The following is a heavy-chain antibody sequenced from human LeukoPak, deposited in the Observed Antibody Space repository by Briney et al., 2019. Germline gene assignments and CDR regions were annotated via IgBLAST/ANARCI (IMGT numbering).Heavy chain of an antibody. CDR1: GFTFSSYA. CDR3: AKGLSTSYYSDFDY. J-gene: IGHJ4*02. CDR2: ISGSGGTP. V-gene: IGHV3-23*01. Sequence: PGGSLRLSCAASGFTFSSYAMTWVRQAPGKGLEWVSGISGSGGTPYYADSVKGRFTISRDNSKNTVYLQMNSLRADDTAVYYCAKGLSTSYYSDFDYWGQGTLVTVSS. D-gene: IGHD2-2*01.